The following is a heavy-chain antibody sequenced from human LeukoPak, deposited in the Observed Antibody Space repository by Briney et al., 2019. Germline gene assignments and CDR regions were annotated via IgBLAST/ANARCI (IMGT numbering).Heavy chain of an antibody. Sequence: GESRKISCKGSGYSFTSYWIGWVRQMPGKGLEWMGIIYPGDSDTRYSPSFQGQVTISADKSISTAYLQWSSLKDSDTAMYYCARGRSRYFDFWSGYYPFDYWGQGTLVTVSS. CDR2: IYPGDSDT. D-gene: IGHD3-3*01. CDR3: ARGRSRYFDFWSGYYPFDY. J-gene: IGHJ4*02. V-gene: IGHV5-51*01. CDR1: GYSFTSYW.